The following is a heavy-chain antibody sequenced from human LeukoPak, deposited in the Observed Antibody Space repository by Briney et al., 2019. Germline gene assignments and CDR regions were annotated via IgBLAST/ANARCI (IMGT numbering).Heavy chain of an antibody. D-gene: IGHD6-6*01. CDR3: ARDYSSLYYYYGMDV. J-gene: IGHJ6*02. CDR1: GYTFINYG. V-gene: IGHV1-18*01. CDR2: ISAYNGNT. Sequence: ASVKVSCKTSGYTFINYGVSWVRQAPGQGLEWMGWISAYNGNTNYAQKFQGRVTITADKSTSTAYMELSGLRSEDTAVYYCARDYSSLYYYYGMDVWGQGTTVTVSS.